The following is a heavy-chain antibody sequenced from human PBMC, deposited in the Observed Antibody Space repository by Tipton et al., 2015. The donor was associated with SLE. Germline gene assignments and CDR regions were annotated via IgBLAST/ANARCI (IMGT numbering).Heavy chain of an antibody. J-gene: IGHJ4*02. CDR2: INHGGSA. CDR1: GGSFSGYY. Sequence: TLSLTCAVYGGSFSGYYWSWIRQPPGKGLEWIAEINHGGSANYNPTLNIRVTISVDTSKSQVSLKLSSVTAADTAVYYCARGLIAARPFDYWGQGTLVTVSS. D-gene: IGHD6-6*01. V-gene: IGHV4-34*01. CDR3: ARGLIAARPFDY.